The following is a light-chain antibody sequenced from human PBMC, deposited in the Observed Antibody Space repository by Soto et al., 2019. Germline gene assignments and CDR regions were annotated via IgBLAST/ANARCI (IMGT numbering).Light chain of an antibody. V-gene: IGLV1-44*01. Sequence: QAVVTQPPSVSGTPGQRVTISCSGSSSNIGTYTVDWYQQVPGTAPKLLIYSNHQRPSGVPDRFSGSRSGTSASLAISGLQSEDEADYYCAAWDDSLNGPVFGGGTKLTVL. CDR3: AAWDDSLNGPV. CDR2: SNH. J-gene: IGLJ2*01. CDR1: SSNIGTYT.